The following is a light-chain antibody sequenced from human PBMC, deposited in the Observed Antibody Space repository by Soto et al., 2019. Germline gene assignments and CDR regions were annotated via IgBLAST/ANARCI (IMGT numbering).Light chain of an antibody. CDR1: QGIGSA. Sequence: AAQLTQSPSSLSASVGDRVTISCRASQGIGSALAWYQQKPGKAPELLIYAASTLQSGVPARFSGSGSGTEFTLTISSLQSEDFAVYYCQQYNNWPPITFGQGTRLEIK. CDR2: AAS. J-gene: IGKJ5*01. V-gene: IGKV1D-13*01. CDR3: QQYNNWPPIT.